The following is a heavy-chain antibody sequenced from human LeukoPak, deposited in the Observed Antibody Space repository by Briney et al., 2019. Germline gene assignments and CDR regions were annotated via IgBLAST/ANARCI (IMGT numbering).Heavy chain of an antibody. V-gene: IGHV3-21*01. CDR3: ARAHYDSSGYDAFDI. D-gene: IGHD3-22*01. CDR2: ISSSSSYI. CDR1: EFTFGDYA. J-gene: IGHJ3*02. Sequence: GRSLRLSCTASEFTFGDYAISWVRQAPGKGLEWVSSISSSSSYIYYADSVKGRFTISRDNAKNSLYLQMNSLRAEDTAVYYCARAHYDSSGYDAFDIWGQGTMVTVSS.